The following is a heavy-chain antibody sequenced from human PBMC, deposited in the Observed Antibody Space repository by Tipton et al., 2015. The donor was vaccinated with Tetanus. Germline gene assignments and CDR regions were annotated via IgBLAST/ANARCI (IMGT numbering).Heavy chain of an antibody. CDR3: ARDPAVLRFLEWLPDWYFAL. Sequence: GLVKPSETLSLTCTVSGGSISTRNYFWGWIRQAPGKGLEWIGNIYYSGSTDYNPSLKSRVAISVDTSKNQFSLKLSSVTAADTAVYYCARDPAVLRFLEWLPDWYFALWGRGPLVTVSS. V-gene: IGHV4-39*07. J-gene: IGHJ2*01. D-gene: IGHD3-3*01. CDR1: GGSISTRNYF. CDR2: IYYSGST.